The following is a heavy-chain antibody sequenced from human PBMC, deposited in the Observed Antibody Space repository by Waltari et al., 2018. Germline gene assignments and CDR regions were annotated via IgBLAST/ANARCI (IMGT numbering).Heavy chain of an antibody. V-gene: IGHV3-7*01. CDR3: ARDFEYTGSYGAFDM. CDR1: GFTFSRSW. J-gene: IGHJ3*02. D-gene: IGHD1-26*01. Sequence: VQLVESGGGLVQPGGSLRPSCGAYGFTFSRSWMGWGRQAPGKGLGWVANINQDGREKYYVDSVKGRFTSSRDNAKDSLYLQMNGPRAEDTAIYYCARDFEYTGSYGAFDMWGQGTMVTVSS. CDR2: INQDGREK.